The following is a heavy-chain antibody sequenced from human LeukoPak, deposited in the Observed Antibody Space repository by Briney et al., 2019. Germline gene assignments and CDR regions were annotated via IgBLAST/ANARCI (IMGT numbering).Heavy chain of an antibody. CDR2: IYYSGST. CDR1: GGSISSSSYY. V-gene: IGHV4-39*01. Sequence: SETLSLTCTVSGGSISSSSYYWGWIRQPPGKGLEWIGSIYYSGSTYYNPSLKSRVTISVDTSKNQFSLKLSSVTAADTAVYYCARQSSGYFDYWGQGTLVTVSS. CDR3: ARQSSGYFDY. J-gene: IGHJ4*02. D-gene: IGHD1-26*01.